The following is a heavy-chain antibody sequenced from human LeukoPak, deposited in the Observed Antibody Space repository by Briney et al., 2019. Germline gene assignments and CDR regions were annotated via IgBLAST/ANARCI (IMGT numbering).Heavy chain of an antibody. CDR2: IYYSGST. CDR3: ARGTPYGDYDPTFHDY. Sequence: SETLSLTCTVSGGSISSYYWSWIRQPPGKGLEWIGYIYYSGSTNYNPSLKSRVTISVDTSKNQFSLKLSSVTAADTAVYYCARGTPYGDYDPTFHDYWGQGTLVTVSS. J-gene: IGHJ4*02. CDR1: GGSISSYY. D-gene: IGHD4-17*01. V-gene: IGHV4-59*01.